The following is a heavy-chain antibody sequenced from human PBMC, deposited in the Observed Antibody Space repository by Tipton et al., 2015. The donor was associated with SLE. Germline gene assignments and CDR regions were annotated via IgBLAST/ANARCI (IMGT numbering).Heavy chain of an antibody. CDR3: ARGRTPGPVDY. CDR1: GGSISSYY. Sequence: TLSLTCTVSGGSISSYYWSWIRQPPGKGLEWIGYIYYSGSTNYNPSLKSRVTISVDTSKNQFSLKLSSVTAADTAVYYCARGRTPGPVDYWGQGTLVTVSS. CDR2: IYYSGST. V-gene: IGHV4-59*12. J-gene: IGHJ4*02. D-gene: IGHD2-15*01.